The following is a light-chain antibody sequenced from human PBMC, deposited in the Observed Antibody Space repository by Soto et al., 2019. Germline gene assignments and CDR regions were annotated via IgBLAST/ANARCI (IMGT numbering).Light chain of an antibody. CDR1: QSVRSN. J-gene: IGKJ5*01. Sequence: ELLMTQSPATLSVSLGETATLSCRASQSVRSNLAWYQQKPGQAPRLLIYDASTSATGIPARFIGSGSGTEFTLTISSLQSEDFAVYYCQQYNNWPITFGQGTRLEIK. CDR3: QQYNNWPIT. V-gene: IGKV3-15*01. CDR2: DAS.